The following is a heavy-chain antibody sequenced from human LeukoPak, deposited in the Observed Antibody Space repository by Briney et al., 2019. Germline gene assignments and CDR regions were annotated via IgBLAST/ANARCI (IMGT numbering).Heavy chain of an antibody. CDR2: ISYDGSNK. Sequence: GGSLRLSCAASGFTFSSYAMHWVRQAPGKGLDWVAVISYDGSNKKYADSVKGRFTISRDNSKNTLYLQMNSLRAEDTAVYYCAKSPYSSGWLHYYWGQGTLVTVSS. D-gene: IGHD6-19*01. V-gene: IGHV3-30*04. CDR3: AKSPYSSGWLHYY. J-gene: IGHJ4*02. CDR1: GFTFSSYA.